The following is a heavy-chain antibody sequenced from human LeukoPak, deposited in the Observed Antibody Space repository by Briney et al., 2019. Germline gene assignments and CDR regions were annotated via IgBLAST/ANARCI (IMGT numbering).Heavy chain of an antibody. CDR1: GGSFSGYY. CDR3: ARGAYCGGDCYSGVDY. J-gene: IGHJ4*02. D-gene: IGHD2-21*02. Sequence: SETLSLTCAVYGGSFSGYYWSWIRQPPGKGLEWIGEINHSGSTNYNPSLKSRVTISVDTSKNQFSPKLSSVTAADTAVYYCARGAYCGGDCYSGVDYWGQGTLVTVSS. V-gene: IGHV4-34*01. CDR2: INHSGST.